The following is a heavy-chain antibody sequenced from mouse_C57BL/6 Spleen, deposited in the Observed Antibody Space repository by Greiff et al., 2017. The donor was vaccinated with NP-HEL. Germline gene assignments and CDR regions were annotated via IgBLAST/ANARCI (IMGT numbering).Heavy chain of an antibody. V-gene: IGHV1-66*01. J-gene: IGHJ2*01. CDR2: IYPGSGNT. CDR1: GYTFTSYY. CDR3: AKPPLGHYYFDY. D-gene: IGHD4-1*01. Sequence: QVQLQQSGAELARPGASVKLSCKASGYTFTSYYIHWVKQRPGQGLEWIGWIYPGSGNTKYNEKFKGKATLTADTSSSTAYMQLSSLTSEDSAVYYCAKPPLGHYYFDYWGQGTTLTVSS.